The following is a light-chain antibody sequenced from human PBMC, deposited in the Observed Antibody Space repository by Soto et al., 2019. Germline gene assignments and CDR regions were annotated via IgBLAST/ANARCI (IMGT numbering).Light chain of an antibody. CDR1: SSDVGGYNH. J-gene: IGLJ2*01. CDR3: SSYKRGATLV. V-gene: IGLV2-14*01. CDR2: EVT. Sequence: QSALTQPASVSGSPGQSITISCTGTSSDVGGYNHVAWYQQYPDKAPKLIIFEVTGRPSGVSNRFSGSKSGNTASLSISGLQPEDEADYYCSSYKRGATLVFGGGTKLTVL.